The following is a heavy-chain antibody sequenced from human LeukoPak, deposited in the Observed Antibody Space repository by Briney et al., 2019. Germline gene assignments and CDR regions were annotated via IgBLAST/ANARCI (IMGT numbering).Heavy chain of an antibody. V-gene: IGHV4-4*07. CDR3: ATYKPGGWFDP. Sequence: SETLSLTCTVSGGSISSCYWTWIRQPAGKGLEWIGRIYTSGSTNYNPSLKSRVTISVDKSKNQFSLKLSSVTAADTAVYYCATYKPGGWFDPWGQGTLVTVSS. D-gene: IGHD3-16*01. CDR2: IYTSGST. J-gene: IGHJ5*02. CDR1: GGSISSCY.